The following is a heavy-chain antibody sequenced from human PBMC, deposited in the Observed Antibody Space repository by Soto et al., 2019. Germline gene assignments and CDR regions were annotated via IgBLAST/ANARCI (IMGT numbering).Heavy chain of an antibody. CDR1: GFTVTTAY. V-gene: IGHV3-53*02. D-gene: IGHD2-2*01. J-gene: IGHJ2*01. CDR3: ARTTSWFDWYIDL. CDR2: VYSGGDT. Sequence: ELQLVETGGALIQPGGSLRLSCAASGFTVTTAYMSWVRQAPGKGLEWVSVVYSGGDTYFADSVKGRFTMSRDISKNTVYLHMSSLSPEDTAVYYCARTTSWFDWYIDLWGRGTLVTVSS.